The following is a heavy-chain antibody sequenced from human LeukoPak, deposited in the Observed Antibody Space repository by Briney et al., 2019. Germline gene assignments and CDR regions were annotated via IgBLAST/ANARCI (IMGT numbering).Heavy chain of an antibody. Sequence: SDTLSLTCTVSGGSISSSDYYWGWVRQPPGKGLEWIGNIYYSGSTYYNPSLKSRVTISVDTSKNQFSLRLSSVTAADTAVYYCARRVFASGRQDYWGQGTLVTVSS. V-gene: IGHV4-39*01. J-gene: IGHJ4*02. CDR3: ARRVFASGRQDY. D-gene: IGHD3-10*01. CDR1: GGSISSSDYY. CDR2: IYYSGST.